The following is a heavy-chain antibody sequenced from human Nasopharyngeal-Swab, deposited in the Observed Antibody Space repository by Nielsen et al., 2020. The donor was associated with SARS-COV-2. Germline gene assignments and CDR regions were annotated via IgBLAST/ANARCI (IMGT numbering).Heavy chain of an antibody. CDR3: ARRAVVAALYNWFDP. CDR1: GFTFSSYS. CDR2: ISSSSSYI. Sequence: GESLKISCAASGFTFSSYSMNWVRQAPGKGLEWVSSISSSSSYIYYADSVKGRFTISRDNAKNSLYLQMNSLRAEDTAVYYCARRAVVAALYNWFDPWGQGTLVTVSS. D-gene: IGHD2-15*01. J-gene: IGHJ5*02. V-gene: IGHV3-21*01.